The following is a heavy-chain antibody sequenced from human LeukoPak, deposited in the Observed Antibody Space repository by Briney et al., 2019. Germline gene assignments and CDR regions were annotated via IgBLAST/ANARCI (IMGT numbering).Heavy chain of an antibody. J-gene: IGHJ6*03. D-gene: IGHD1-26*01. Sequence: GGSLRLSCTASGFTFSSYSMNWVRQAPGKGLEWVSYITTRSAIYYTDSVKGRFTISRDNAKDSLYLQMNSLRADDTAVYYCARVRGAGLQYYYMDVWGKGTTVTVSS. CDR3: ARVRGAGLQYYYMDV. CDR2: ITTRSAI. V-gene: IGHV3-48*01. CDR1: GFTFSSYS.